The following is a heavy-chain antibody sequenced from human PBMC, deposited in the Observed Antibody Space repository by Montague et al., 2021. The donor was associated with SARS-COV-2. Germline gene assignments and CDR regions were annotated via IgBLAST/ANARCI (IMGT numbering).Heavy chain of an antibody. J-gene: IGHJ5*02. CDR3: ARRHTGLEPPFDH. Sequence: SETLSLTCDVSGGSIRSASYYWAWIRQPPGRGLEWIVNIYYSASTMYNPSLKSRVTMSTDTSKNQLSLHLNPVTAADTSVYSGARRHTGLEPPFDHWGQGTLVIVSS. CDR1: GGSIRSASYY. CDR2: IYYSAST. D-gene: IGHD1-1*01. V-gene: IGHV4-39*01.